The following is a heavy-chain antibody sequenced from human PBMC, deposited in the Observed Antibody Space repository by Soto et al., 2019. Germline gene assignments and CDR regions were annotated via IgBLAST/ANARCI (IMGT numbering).Heavy chain of an antibody. Sequence: ASVKVSCKASGYTSTSYYMHWVRQAPGQGLEWMGIINPSGGSTSYAQKFQGRVTMTRDTSTSTVYMELSSLRSEDTAVYYCARVLLGYCSGGSCYSDAFDIRGQGTMVTVSS. CDR1: GYTSTSYY. CDR2: INPSGGST. CDR3: ARVLLGYCSGGSCYSDAFDI. J-gene: IGHJ3*02. D-gene: IGHD2-15*01. V-gene: IGHV1-46*03.